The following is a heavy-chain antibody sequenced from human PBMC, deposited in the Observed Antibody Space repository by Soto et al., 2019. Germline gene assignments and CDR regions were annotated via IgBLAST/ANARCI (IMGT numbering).Heavy chain of an antibody. D-gene: IGHD3-10*01. V-gene: IGHV4-31*03. CDR2: IYYSGST. CDR3: ARVATMVRGVIPNWFDP. CDR1: GGSISSGGYY. Sequence: QVQLQESGPGLVKPPQTLSLTCTVSGGSISSGGYYWSWIRQHPGKGLEWIGYIYYSGSTYYNPSLKSRVTISVDTSKNQFSLKLSSVTAADTAVYYCARVATMVRGVIPNWFDPWGQGTLVTVSS. J-gene: IGHJ5*02.